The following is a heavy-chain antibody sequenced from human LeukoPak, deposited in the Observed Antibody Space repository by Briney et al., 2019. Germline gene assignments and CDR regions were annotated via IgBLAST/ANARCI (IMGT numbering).Heavy chain of an antibody. Sequence: ASVKVSCKASGYTFTGYYMHWVRQAPGQGLEWMGWINPNSGGTNYAQKFQGRITMTRDMSTTTDYMELSSLRSDDTAVYYCARDNSVGDVAWWFDPWGQGTLVTVSS. CDR3: ARDNSVGDVAWWFDP. CDR1: GYTFTGYY. J-gene: IGHJ5*02. CDR2: INPNSGGT. D-gene: IGHD1-26*01. V-gene: IGHV1-2*02.